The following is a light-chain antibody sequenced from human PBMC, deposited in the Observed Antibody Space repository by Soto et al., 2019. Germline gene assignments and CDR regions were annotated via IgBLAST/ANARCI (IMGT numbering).Light chain of an antibody. Sequence: QPVLTQSPSASASLGASVKLTCTLSSGHSSYAIAWHQKQPGKGPRYLMDLNNDGSHTKGDGIPDRFSGSSSGADRFLIIAILQSEDEADYYCQTWGTGFQFFGGGTKVTVL. CDR2: LNNDGSH. V-gene: IGLV4-69*01. J-gene: IGLJ2*01. CDR1: SGHSSYA. CDR3: QTWGTGFQF.